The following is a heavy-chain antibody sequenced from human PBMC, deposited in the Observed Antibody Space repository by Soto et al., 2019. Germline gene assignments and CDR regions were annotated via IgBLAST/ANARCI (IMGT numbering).Heavy chain of an antibody. J-gene: IGHJ4*02. Sequence: PSETLSLTCAVSGGSISSGGYCWSWIRQPPGKGLEWIGYIYHSGSTYYNPSLKSRVTISVDRSKNQFSLKLSSVTAADTAVYYCARVSGSYSFDYCGQGTLVTVSS. CDR3: ARVSGSYSFDY. D-gene: IGHD1-26*01. CDR1: GGSISSGGYC. V-gene: IGHV4-30-2*01. CDR2: IYHSGST.